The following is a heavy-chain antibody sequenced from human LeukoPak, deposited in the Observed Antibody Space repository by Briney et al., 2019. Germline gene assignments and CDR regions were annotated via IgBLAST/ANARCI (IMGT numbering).Heavy chain of an antibody. CDR3: ARGAFVYDSSGYWYDH. CDR2: ISSSGSTI. D-gene: IGHD3-22*01. CDR1: GFTFSSYE. V-gene: IGHV3-48*03. Sequence: GGSLRLSCAASGFTFSSYEMNWVRQAPGKGLEWVSYISSSGSTIYYADSVKGRFTISRDNAKNSLYLQMNSLRAEDTAVYYCARGAFVYDSSGYWYDHWGQGTLVTVSS. J-gene: IGHJ4*02.